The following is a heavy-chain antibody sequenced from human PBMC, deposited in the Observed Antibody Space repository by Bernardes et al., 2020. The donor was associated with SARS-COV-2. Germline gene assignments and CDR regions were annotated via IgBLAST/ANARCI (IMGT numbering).Heavy chain of an antibody. CDR2: IYTSGST. CDR1: GGSISSGSYY. J-gene: IGHJ4*02. D-gene: IGHD6-13*01. CDR3: ARAARGIAAAGTFDY. V-gene: IGHV4-61*02. Sequence: SETLSLTCTVSGGSISSGSYYWSWIRQPAGKGLEWIGRIYTSGSTNYNPSLKSRVTISVDTSKNQFSLKLSSVTAAETAVYYCARAARGIAAAGTFDYWGQGTLVTVSS.